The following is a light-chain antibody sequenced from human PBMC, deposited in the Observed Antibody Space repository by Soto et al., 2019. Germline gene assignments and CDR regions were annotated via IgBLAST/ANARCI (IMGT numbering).Light chain of an antibody. Sequence: IVLTQSPATLSLSPGERATLSCRASQSVSTYLAWYQQKGGQAPRLLIYDASSRATGIPARFSGSGSGTDFTLTISGLQSEDFGVYYCQQYKEWRTFGQGTNVDVK. V-gene: IGKV3-11*01. CDR3: QQYKEWRT. CDR1: QSVSTY. CDR2: DAS. J-gene: IGKJ1*01.